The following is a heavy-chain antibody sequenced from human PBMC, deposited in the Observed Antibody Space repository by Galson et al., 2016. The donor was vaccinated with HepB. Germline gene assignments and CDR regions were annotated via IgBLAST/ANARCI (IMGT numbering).Heavy chain of an antibody. Sequence: SLRLSCAASGFTFRNYVMGWVRQAPGKGLEWVAAIYGGGDTTFYADSVNGRFTIFRDNSKSTLYLQMNSLRAEDTAVYYCACRASYHSIGYLFYWGQGTLVTVSS. CDR2: IYGGGDTT. CDR1: GFTFRNYV. CDR3: ACRASYHSIGYLFY. V-gene: IGHV3-23*01. J-gene: IGHJ4*02. D-gene: IGHD3-22*01.